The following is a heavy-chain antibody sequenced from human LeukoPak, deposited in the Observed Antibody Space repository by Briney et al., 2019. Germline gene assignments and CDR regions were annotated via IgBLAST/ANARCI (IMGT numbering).Heavy chain of an antibody. CDR2: IISSSSTI. CDR1: GFTFSSYS. V-gene: IGHV3-48*04. D-gene: IGHD3-22*01. J-gene: IGHJ4*02. Sequence: GGSLRLSCAASGFTFSSYSMNWVRQAPGKGLEWVSYIISSSSTIYYADSVKGRFTISRDNAKNSLYLQMNSLRAEDTAVYYCARDGGNYYDSSGYGYWGQGTLVTVSS. CDR3: ARDGGNYYDSSGYGY.